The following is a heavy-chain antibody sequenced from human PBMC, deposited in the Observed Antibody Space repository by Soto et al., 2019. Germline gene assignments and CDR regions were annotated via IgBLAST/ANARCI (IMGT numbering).Heavy chain of an antibody. J-gene: IGHJ1*01. CDR1: GGSISSYY. Sequence: SETLSLTCTVSGGSISSYYWSWIRQPPGKGLEWIGYIYYSGSTNYNPSLKSRVTISVDTSKNQFSLKLSSVTAADTAVYYCARWYSSNVDPYFQHWGQGTLFTVSS. V-gene: IGHV4-59*01. D-gene: IGHD6-13*01. CDR3: ARWYSSNVDPYFQH. CDR2: IYYSGST.